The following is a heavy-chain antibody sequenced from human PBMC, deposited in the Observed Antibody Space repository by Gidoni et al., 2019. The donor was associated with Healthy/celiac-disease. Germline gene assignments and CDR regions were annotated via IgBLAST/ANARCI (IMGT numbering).Heavy chain of an antibody. Sequence: QVQLVESGGGVVQPGRSMRLSCAASGFTFSSYGMHWVRQAPGKGLEWVAVISYDGSNKYYADSVKGRFTISRDNSKNTLYLQMNSLRAEDTAVYYCAKPQVEGGFDLWGRGTLVTVSS. V-gene: IGHV3-30*18. CDR2: ISYDGSNK. CDR1: GFTFSSYG. D-gene: IGHD3-16*01. J-gene: IGHJ2*01. CDR3: AKPQVEGGFDL.